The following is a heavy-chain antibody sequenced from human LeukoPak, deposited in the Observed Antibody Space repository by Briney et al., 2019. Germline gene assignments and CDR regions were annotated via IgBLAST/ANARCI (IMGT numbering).Heavy chain of an antibody. D-gene: IGHD6-6*01. Sequence: GGSLRLSCEASGFTFSSYSMNWVRQAPGKGLEWVSYISSSSSTIYYADSVKGRFTISRDNAKNSLYLQMNSLRAEDTAVYYCARAASSIAARPAFDHWGQGTLVTVSS. CDR1: GFTFSSYS. J-gene: IGHJ4*02. V-gene: IGHV3-48*01. CDR3: ARAASSIAARPAFDH. CDR2: ISSSSSTI.